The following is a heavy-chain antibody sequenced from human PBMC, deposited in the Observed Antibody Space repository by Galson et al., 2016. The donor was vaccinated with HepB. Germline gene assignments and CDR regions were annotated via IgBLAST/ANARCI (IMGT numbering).Heavy chain of an antibody. V-gene: IGHV3-21*01. CDR1: GFSFNSFT. CDR2: IDNSGDYI. D-gene: IGHD3-10*01. CDR3: MRSTPMVRGEPVGDY. Sequence: SLRLSCAASGFSFNSFTMNWVRQAPGQGLEWLSSIDNSGDYIYYADSVSGRFTNARDNAQKSLYPQMNSLGADDTALYYCMRSTPMVRGEPVGDYWGQGTLVAVSP. J-gene: IGHJ4*02.